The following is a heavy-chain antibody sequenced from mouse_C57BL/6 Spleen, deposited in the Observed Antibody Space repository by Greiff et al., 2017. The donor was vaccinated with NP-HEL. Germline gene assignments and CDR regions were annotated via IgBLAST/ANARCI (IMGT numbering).Heavy chain of an antibody. CDR1: GYAFTNYL. Sequence: VQLQQSGAELVRPGTSVKVSCKASGYAFTNYLIEWVKQRPGQGLEWIGVINPGSGGTNYNEKFKGKATLTADKSSSTAYMQLSSLTSEDSAVYFCARGASYDGEAYWGQGTLVTVSA. V-gene: IGHV1-54*01. J-gene: IGHJ3*01. CDR3: ARGASYDGEAY. D-gene: IGHD1-1*01. CDR2: INPGSGGT.